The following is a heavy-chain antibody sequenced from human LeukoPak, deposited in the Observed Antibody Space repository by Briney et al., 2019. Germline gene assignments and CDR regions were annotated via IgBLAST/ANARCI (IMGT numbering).Heavy chain of an antibody. CDR3: ARCPKTYYDFWSGYYEIDY. CDR1: GYSFTSYW. CDR2: IYPGDSDT. J-gene: IGHJ4*02. Sequence: GESLKISCKGSGYSFTSYWIGWVRQMPGKGLEWMGIIYPGDSDTRYSPSFQGQFTISADKPISTAYLQWSSLKAWDTAMYYCARCPKTYYDFWSGYYEIDYWGQGTLVTVSS. D-gene: IGHD3-3*01. V-gene: IGHV5-51*04.